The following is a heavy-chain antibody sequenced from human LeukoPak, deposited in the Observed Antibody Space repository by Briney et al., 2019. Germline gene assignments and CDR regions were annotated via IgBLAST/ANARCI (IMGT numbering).Heavy chain of an antibody. CDR1: GDSVSSNSAA. Sequence: SQTLSLTCAISGDSVSSNSAAWNWIRQSPSRGLEWLGRTYYGSKWYNDYAVSVKSRITINPDTSKNQFSLQLNSVTPEDTAVYYGVRGEWELLPHSWYFDLWGRGTRSLSPQ. D-gene: IGHD1-26*01. V-gene: IGHV6-1*01. CDR2: TYYGSKWYN. CDR3: VRGEWELLPHSWYFDL. J-gene: IGHJ2*01.